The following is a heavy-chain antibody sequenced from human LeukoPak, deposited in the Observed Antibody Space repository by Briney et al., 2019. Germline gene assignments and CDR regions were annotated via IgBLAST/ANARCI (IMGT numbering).Heavy chain of an antibody. D-gene: IGHD6-19*01. Sequence: GGSLRLSCTVSGFSFDDFAVSWLRQAPGKGLEWVGFIRSKAYGGTTEYAASVKGRFTISRDDSKSIAYLQMSSLKTEDTAMYYCSRGGGSGRYYFDYWGQGTLVTVSA. CDR3: SRGGGSGRYYFDY. V-gene: IGHV3-49*03. CDR2: IRSKAYGGTT. J-gene: IGHJ4*02. CDR1: GFSFDDFA.